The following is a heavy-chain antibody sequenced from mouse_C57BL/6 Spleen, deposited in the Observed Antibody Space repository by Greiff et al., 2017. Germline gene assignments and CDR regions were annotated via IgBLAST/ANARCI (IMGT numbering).Heavy chain of an antibody. J-gene: IGHJ4*01. V-gene: IGHV1-18*01. D-gene: IGHD3-2*02. CDR1: GYTFTDYN. CDR3: ARWGAAQAFYAMDY. Sequence: DVKLQESGPELVKPGASVKIPCKASGYTFTDYNMDWVKQSHGKSLEWIGDINPNNGGTIYNQKFKGKATLTVDKSSSTAYMGLRSLTSEDTAVYYCARWGAAQAFYAMDYWGQGTSVTVSS. CDR2: INPNNGGT.